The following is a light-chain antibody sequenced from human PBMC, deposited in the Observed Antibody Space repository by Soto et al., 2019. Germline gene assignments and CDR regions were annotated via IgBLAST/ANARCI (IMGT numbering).Light chain of an antibody. Sequence: QSALTQPAPVSGSPGQSITISCTGTSSDVGGYKYVSWHQLHPGKAPKLIIYEVSNRPSGVSNRFSGSKSGNTASLTISGLQAEDEADYYCSSYSRSTAYVFGTGTKLTVL. CDR3: SSYSRSTAYV. V-gene: IGLV2-14*01. CDR1: SSDVGGYKY. J-gene: IGLJ1*01. CDR2: EVS.